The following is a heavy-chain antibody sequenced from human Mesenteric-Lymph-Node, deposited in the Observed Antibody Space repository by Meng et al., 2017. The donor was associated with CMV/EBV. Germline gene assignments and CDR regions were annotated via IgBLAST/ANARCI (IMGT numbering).Heavy chain of an antibody. Sequence: GESLKISCAASGFTFSNYGMHWVRQAPGKGLDWVAVIWYDGSKKDHADSVKGRFTVSRDSSKNMLYLQMDSLRAEDTALYYCARGGSTRNDHPGYGLDVWGQGTTVTVSS. V-gene: IGHV3-33*01. CDR2: IWYDGSKK. D-gene: IGHD2-2*01. J-gene: IGHJ6*02. CDR3: ARGGSTRNDHPGYGLDV. CDR1: GFTFSNYG.